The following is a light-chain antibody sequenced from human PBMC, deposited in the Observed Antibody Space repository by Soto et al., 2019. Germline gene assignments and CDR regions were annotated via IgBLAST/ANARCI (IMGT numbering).Light chain of an antibody. CDR3: QQYNSYSPWT. Sequence: DIQMTQSPSTLSASVGDRVTITCRASQSISSWLAWYQQKPGKAPNLLIYKASSLESGVPSRFSGSGSGTEFTLTISSLQPDDFVTYYCQQYNSYSPWTFGQGTKVEIK. V-gene: IGKV1-5*03. CDR2: KAS. CDR1: QSISSW. J-gene: IGKJ1*01.